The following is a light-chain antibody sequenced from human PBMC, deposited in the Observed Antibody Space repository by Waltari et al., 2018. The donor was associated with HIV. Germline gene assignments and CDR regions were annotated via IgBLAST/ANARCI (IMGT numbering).Light chain of an antibody. CDR3: ASWDDSLNGPV. CDR2: GKN. Sequence: QSVLTQPPSTSGTPGQRVPISCSGSTSNTVSNTVSWFQQLPGKAPKVLIYGKNQRPSGVPDRFSGSKSGTSASLAIGGLQSEDEADYYCASWDDSLNGPVFGGGTTLTVL. CDR1: TSNTVSNT. J-gene: IGLJ2*01. V-gene: IGLV1-44*01.